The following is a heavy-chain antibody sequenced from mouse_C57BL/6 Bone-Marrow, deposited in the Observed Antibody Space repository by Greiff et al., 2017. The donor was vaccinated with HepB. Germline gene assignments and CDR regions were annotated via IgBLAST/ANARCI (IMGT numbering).Heavy chain of an antibody. D-gene: IGHD2-5*01. CDR2: IYPRSGNT. CDR1: GYTFTSYG. J-gene: IGHJ3*01. CDR3: ARRSNYVGTFAY. Sequence: VQLVESGAELARPGASVKLSCKASGYTFTSYGISWVKQRTGQGLEWIGEIYPRSGNTYYNEKFKGKATLTADKSSSTAYMELRSLTSEDSAVYFCARRSNYVGTFAYWGQGTLVTVSA. V-gene: IGHV1-81*01.